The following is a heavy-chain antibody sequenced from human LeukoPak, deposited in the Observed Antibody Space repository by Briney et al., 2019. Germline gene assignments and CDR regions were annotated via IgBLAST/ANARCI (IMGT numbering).Heavy chain of an antibody. CDR3: AVHNSGFCY. D-gene: IGHD3-22*01. CDR1: GFTFSIYG. Sequence: GGSLRLSCAVSGFTFSIYGMSWVRQAPGKGLEWVSAISDSGDSTYYADSVKGRFTISRDNSKNTLYLQMNSLRAEDTAVYYCAVHNSGFCYWGQGTQVAVSS. CDR2: ISDSGDST. J-gene: IGHJ4*02. V-gene: IGHV3-23*01.